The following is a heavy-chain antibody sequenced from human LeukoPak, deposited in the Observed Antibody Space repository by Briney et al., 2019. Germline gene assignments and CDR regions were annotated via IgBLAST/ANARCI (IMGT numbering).Heavy chain of an antibody. CDR3: ARRGRGYYYDSSGYYYVVY. J-gene: IGHJ4*02. CDR2: IYPGDSDT. D-gene: IGHD3-22*01. CDR1: GYSFTSYW. Sequence: GESLKISCKGSGYSFTSYWIGWVRQMPGKGLEWMGIIYPGDSDTRYSPSFQGQVTISADKSISTAYLQWSSLKASDTAMYYCARRGRGYYYDSSGYYYVVYWAREPWSPSPQ. V-gene: IGHV5-51*01.